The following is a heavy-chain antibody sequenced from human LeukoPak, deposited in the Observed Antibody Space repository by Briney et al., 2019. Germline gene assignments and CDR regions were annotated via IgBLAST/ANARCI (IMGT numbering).Heavy chain of an antibody. D-gene: IGHD2-21*02. CDR2: INWNGGGT. V-gene: IGHV3-20*04. CDR3: ARADCGGDCYSGYFFDY. J-gene: IGHJ4*02. Sequence: GGSLRLSCAASGFTFDDYGMNWVRQAPGKGLEWVSGINWNGGGTSYADSVKGRFTISRDNAKNSLSLQMHSLRAEETALYYCARADCGGDCYSGYFFDYWGQGSLVTVYS. CDR1: GFTFDDYG.